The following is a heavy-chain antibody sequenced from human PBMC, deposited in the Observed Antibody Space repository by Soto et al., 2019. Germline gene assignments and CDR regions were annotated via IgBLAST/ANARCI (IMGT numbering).Heavy chain of an antibody. CDR1: GGTFSSYA. J-gene: IGHJ6*02. CDR3: ARDLGRESSSLPNDYGMDV. Sequence: QVQLVQSGAEVKKPGSSVKVSCKASGGTFSSYAISWVRQAPGQGLEWMGGIIPIFGTANYAQKFQGRVTITADESTSTAYMELSGLRSEDTAGYYCARDLGRESSSLPNDYGMDVLGQGTTVT. D-gene: IGHD6-6*01. CDR2: IIPIFGTA. V-gene: IGHV1-69*01.